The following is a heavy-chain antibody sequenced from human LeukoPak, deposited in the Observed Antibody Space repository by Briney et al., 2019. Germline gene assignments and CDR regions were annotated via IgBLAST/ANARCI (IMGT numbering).Heavy chain of an antibody. CDR1: GGSFSGYC. V-gene: IGHV4-34*01. CDR3: ARFEGARYSSGWHRNNWFDP. J-gene: IGHJ5*02. D-gene: IGHD6-19*01. Sequence: SETLSLTCAVYGGSFSGYCWSWIRQPPGKGLEWIGEINHSGSTNYNPSLKSRVTISVDTSKNQFSLKLSSVTAADTAVYYCARFEGARYSSGWHRNNWFDPWGQGTLVTVSS. CDR2: INHSGST.